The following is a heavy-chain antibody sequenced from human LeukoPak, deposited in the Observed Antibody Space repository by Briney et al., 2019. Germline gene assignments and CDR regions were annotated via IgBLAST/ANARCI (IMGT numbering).Heavy chain of an antibody. Sequence: PGGSLRLSCAASGFTVSGNYVNWVRQTPGKGLEWVSVSYNGGTTDYADSVKGRFTISRDNSRNTLYLQMNSLRVEDTAVYYCARDFYGSGRSNWFDPWGQGTLVTVSS. CDR2: SYNGGTT. D-gene: IGHD3-10*01. CDR3: ARDFYGSGRSNWFDP. V-gene: IGHV3-66*02. CDR1: GFTVSGNY. J-gene: IGHJ5*02.